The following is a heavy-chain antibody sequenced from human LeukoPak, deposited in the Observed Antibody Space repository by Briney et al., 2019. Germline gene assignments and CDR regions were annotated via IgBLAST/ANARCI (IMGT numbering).Heavy chain of an antibody. CDR1: GYSIRSGDY. Sequence: SETLSLTCAVSGYSIRSGDYWGWIRQSPGKGLEWIGRSHGSGSTNYNPSLKNRVTISIDKSKNHLSLSLRSVTAADTALYFCARDGGYDSGVFDFWGQGTLVTVSS. CDR2: SHGSGST. V-gene: IGHV4-38-2*02. CDR3: ARDGGYDSGVFDF. D-gene: IGHD3-22*01. J-gene: IGHJ4*02.